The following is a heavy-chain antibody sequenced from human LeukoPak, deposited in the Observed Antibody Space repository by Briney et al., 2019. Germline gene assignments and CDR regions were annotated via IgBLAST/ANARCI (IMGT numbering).Heavy chain of an antibody. CDR3: ARREYCSSTSCYNWFDP. V-gene: IGHV4-59*08. CDR1: GGSISSYY. J-gene: IGHJ5*02. Sequence: SETLSLTCTVSGGSISSYYWSWIRQPPGKGLERIGYIYYSGSTNYNPSLKSRVTISVDTSKNQFSLKLSSVTAADTAVYYCARREYCSSTSCYNWFDPWGQGTLVTVSS. CDR2: IYYSGST. D-gene: IGHD2-2*01.